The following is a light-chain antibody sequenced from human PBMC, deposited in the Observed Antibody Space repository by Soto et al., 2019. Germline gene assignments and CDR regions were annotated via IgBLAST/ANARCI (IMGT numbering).Light chain of an antibody. CDR2: QVS. CDR3: SSYAGSPLYV. Sequence: QSALTQPPSASGSPGQSVTISCTGNSSDVGGYNFVSWYQQHPDKAPKLIIYQVSKRPSGVPDRFSGSKSGNTASLTVSGLRADDEADYYCSSYAGSPLYVFGTGTKLTVL. J-gene: IGLJ1*01. CDR1: SSDVGGYNF. V-gene: IGLV2-8*01.